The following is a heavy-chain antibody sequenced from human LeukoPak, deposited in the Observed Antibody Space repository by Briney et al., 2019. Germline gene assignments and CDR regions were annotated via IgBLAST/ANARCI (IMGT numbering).Heavy chain of an antibody. J-gene: IGHJ4*02. V-gene: IGHV1-69*01. CDR1: GGTLSSHA. D-gene: IGHD5-12*01. Sequence: SVKVSCKASGGTLSSHAISWVRQAPGQGLEWMGGNIPIFGTANYAQKFQGRVTITADESTSTAYMELSSLRSEDTAVYYCASGVATIPSPFDYWGQGTLVTVSS. CDR2: NIPIFGTA. CDR3: ASGVATIPSPFDY.